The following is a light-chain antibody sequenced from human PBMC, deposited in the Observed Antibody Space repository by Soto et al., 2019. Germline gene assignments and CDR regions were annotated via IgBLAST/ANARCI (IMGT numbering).Light chain of an antibody. V-gene: IGKV1-12*01. CDR2: AAS. Sequence: DIQMTPSPSSVSASVGDKVTITCRASQAISNWLAWYQQKPGKAPKLLIYAASRLQSGVPSRFSGSGSGTDFSLSISSLQPEDFASYYCQQSNTFPYIFGPGTKGEIK. J-gene: IGKJ3*01. CDR1: QAISNW. CDR3: QQSNTFPYI.